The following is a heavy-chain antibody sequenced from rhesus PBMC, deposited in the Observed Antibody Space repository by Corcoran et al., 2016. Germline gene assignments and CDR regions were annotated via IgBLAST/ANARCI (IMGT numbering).Heavy chain of an antibody. D-gene: IGHD1-1*01. CDR1: GGSISGYYY. V-gene: IGHV4S14*01. CDR2: IYGSGGTN. CDR3: ARGLEPSWGYWYFDL. Sequence: QVQLQESGPGLVKPSETLSLTCAVSGGSISGYYYWSWIRQPPGKGLEWIGSIYGSGGTNYLNPSRKGRVTLSVDTSKNPFSLKLSSVTAADTAVYYCARGLEPSWGYWYFDLWGPGTPITISS. J-gene: IGHJ2*01.